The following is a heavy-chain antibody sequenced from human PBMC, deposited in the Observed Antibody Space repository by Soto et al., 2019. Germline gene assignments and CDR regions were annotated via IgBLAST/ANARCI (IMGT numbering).Heavy chain of an antibody. CDR3: ASQRYYYGSGIQHFDY. D-gene: IGHD3-10*01. Sequence: QVQLVQSGAEVKKPGSSVKVSCKASGGTFSSYTISWVRQAPGQGLEWMGRIIPILGITNYAQKFQGRVTITADKSTSTAYMELSSLRSEDTAVYYCASQRYYYGSGIQHFDYWGQGTLVTVSS. CDR2: IIPILGIT. CDR1: GGTFSSYT. J-gene: IGHJ4*02. V-gene: IGHV1-69*02.